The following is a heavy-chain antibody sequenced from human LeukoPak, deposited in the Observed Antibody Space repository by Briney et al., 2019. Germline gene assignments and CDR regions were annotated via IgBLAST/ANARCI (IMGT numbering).Heavy chain of an antibody. Sequence: GGSLRLSCAASGFTFSSYEMNWVRQAPGKGLEWVSYISSSGSTIYYADSVKGRFTISRDNAKNSLYPQMNSLRAEDTAVYYCARAAGTTPYYYYYYMDVWGKGTTVTVSS. CDR1: GFTFSSYE. V-gene: IGHV3-48*03. CDR2: ISSSGSTI. CDR3: ARAAGTTPYYYYYYMDV. D-gene: IGHD1-1*01. J-gene: IGHJ6*03.